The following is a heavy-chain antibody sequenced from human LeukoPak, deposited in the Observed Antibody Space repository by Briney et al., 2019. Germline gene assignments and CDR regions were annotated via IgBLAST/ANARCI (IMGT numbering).Heavy chain of an antibody. Sequence: PGGSLRLSCVASGFTFTNAWMSWVCQAPGKGLEWVGRIKSKTDGETTNYAEPVRGRFTISRDDSKSAVYLQMNSLKIEDTAVYYCTTDLGTYYHGSQRLIPIDYWGQGTLVTVSS. V-gene: IGHV3-15*01. CDR3: TTDLGTYYHGSQRLIPIDY. D-gene: IGHD3-10*01. J-gene: IGHJ4*02. CDR1: GFTFTNAW. CDR2: IKSKTDGETT.